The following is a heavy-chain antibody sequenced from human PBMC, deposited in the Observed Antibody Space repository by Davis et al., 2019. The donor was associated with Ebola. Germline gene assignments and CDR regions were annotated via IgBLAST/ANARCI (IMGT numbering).Heavy chain of an antibody. CDR3: TGTIVGATRVDY. V-gene: IGHV3-23*01. Sequence: GESLKISCAASGFTFSSYAMSWVRQAPGKGLEWVSAISGSGGSTYYADSVKGRFTISRADSKNTAYLQMNSLKTEDTAVYYCTGTIVGATRVDYWGQGTLVTVSS. J-gene: IGHJ4*02. D-gene: IGHD1-26*01. CDR1: GFTFSSYA. CDR2: ISGSGGST.